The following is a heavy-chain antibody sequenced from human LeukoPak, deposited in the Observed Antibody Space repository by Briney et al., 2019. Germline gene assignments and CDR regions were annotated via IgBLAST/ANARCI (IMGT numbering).Heavy chain of an antibody. Sequence: GESLQISCKSSGYNLATSWIGWVRQMSGKGLEWMGIIYPSDSDTRYSPSFQGQVTISADKSISTAYLQWSSLTASDTAMYYCARRRGHHVDYWGQGTLVTVSS. CDR3: ARRRGHHVDY. J-gene: IGHJ4*02. CDR1: GYNLATSW. V-gene: IGHV5-51*01. CDR2: IYPSDSDT.